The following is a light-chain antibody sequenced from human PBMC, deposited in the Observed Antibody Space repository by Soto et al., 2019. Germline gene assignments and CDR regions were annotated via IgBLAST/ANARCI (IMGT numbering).Light chain of an antibody. Sequence: DIQMTQTPPSLSVSVGDRVTITCRASQAISKYLAWYQQKPGKVPKLLIYAASTLQSGVPSRFSGSGSGTDFTLTISSLQPEDVATYYCQKYDSAPLFTFGPGTRVDVK. CDR3: QKYDSAPLFT. CDR2: AAS. CDR1: QAISKY. J-gene: IGKJ3*01. V-gene: IGKV1-27*01.